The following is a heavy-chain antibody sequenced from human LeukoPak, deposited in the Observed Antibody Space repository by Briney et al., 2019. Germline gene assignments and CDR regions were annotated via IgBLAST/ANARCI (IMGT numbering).Heavy chain of an antibody. CDR1: GFTISSYW. V-gene: IGHV3-33*08. J-gene: IGHJ4*02. D-gene: IGHD6-13*01. CDR2: IWYDGSNK. Sequence: GGSLRLSCAASGFTISSYWMNWVRQAPGKGLEWVAVIWYDGSNKYYADSVKGRFTISRDNSKNTLYLQMNSLRAEDTAVYYCARERVAAAGFDYWGQGTLVTVSS. CDR3: ARERVAAAGFDY.